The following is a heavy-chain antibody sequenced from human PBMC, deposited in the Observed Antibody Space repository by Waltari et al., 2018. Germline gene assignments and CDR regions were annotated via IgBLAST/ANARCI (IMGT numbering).Heavy chain of an antibody. Sequence: QVQLQESGPGLVKPSQTLSLPCIVPGGSISRGCYYLRLTRLPAGKGLGWIGRIYPSGSTNDNPPLKSRVTISVDTSKNQFSLKLSSVTAADTAVYYCARGIYRGGRYYFDYWGQGTLVTVSS. CDR3: ARGIYRGGRYYFDY. CDR1: GGSISRGCYY. J-gene: IGHJ4*02. D-gene: IGHD6-19*01. V-gene: IGHV4-61*02. CDR2: IYPSGST.